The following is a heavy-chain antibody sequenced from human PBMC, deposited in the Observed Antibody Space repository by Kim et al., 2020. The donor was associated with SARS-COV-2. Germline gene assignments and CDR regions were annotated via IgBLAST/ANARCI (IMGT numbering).Heavy chain of an antibody. Sequence: KGRFTITRDNDKNTLYLQMNSLTAEDTAVYYCAGERISELTAVSYGMDVWGQGTTVTVSS. CDR3: AGERISELTAVSYGMDV. D-gene: IGHD3-10*01. J-gene: IGHJ6*02. V-gene: IGHV3-30*07.